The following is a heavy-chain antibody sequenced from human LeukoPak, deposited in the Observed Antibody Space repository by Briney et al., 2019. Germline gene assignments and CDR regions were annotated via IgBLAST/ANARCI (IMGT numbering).Heavy chain of an antibody. V-gene: IGHV4-39*07. CDR2: IYYSGTT. J-gene: IGHJ5*02. D-gene: IGHD4-17*01. Sequence: SETLSLTCTVSGGSISSSSYYWGWIRQPPGKGLEWIGSIYYSGTTYYNPSLKSRVIISVDTSKNQFSLKLYSVTAADTAVYYCARDGRTTVTTHSNWFDPWGQGTLVTVSS. CDR3: ARDGRTTVTTHSNWFDP. CDR1: GGSISSSSYY.